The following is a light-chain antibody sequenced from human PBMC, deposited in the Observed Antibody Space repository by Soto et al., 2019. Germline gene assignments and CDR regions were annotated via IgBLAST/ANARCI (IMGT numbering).Light chain of an antibody. V-gene: IGLV1-44*01. J-gene: IGLJ1*01. CDR1: SSNIGRDP. Sequence: QSVLTQPPSASGTPGQRVTISCSGSSSNIGRDPVNWYQELPGTAPKLLIYDNNQRPSGVPDRFSGSKSGISASLAISGLQSEDEADYFCAGWDGSLRGFVFGTGTKVTVL. CDR3: AGWDGSLRGFV. CDR2: DNN.